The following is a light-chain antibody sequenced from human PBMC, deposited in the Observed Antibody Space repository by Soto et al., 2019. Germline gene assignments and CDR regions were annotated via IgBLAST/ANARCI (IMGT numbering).Light chain of an antibody. CDR2: GAS. V-gene: IGKV3-15*01. J-gene: IGKJ1*01. Sequence: EIVMTQSPATLSVSPGEGATLSCRASQSVGTYLAWYQQKPGQAPRIIIYGASTRAAGISPRFSGGGSGTEFTLTISSLQSEDFAVYYCQQYRDWPRTFGQGTKVGIK. CDR1: QSVGTY. CDR3: QQYRDWPRT.